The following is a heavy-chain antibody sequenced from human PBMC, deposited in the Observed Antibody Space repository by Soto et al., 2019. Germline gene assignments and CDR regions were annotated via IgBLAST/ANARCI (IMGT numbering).Heavy chain of an antibody. CDR3: ARQVQPGYSSX. J-gene: IGHJ4*02. Sequence: VSVKVSCKASGYTFTSYDINWVRQAPGQGLEWVGWINPTSEYTAHAQKFQGRVTLTREISTATAYMELSSLTSEDTAVYFCARQVQPGYSSXWGPGTQVTVSX. V-gene: IGHV1-8*01. CDR1: GYTFTSYD. D-gene: IGHD2-15*01. CDR2: INPTSEYT.